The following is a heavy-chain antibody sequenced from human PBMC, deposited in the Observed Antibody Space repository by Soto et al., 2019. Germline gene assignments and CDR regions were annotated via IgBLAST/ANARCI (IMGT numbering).Heavy chain of an antibody. J-gene: IGHJ6*03. Sequence: SETLSLTCTVSGASISSYYWSWIRQPPGKGLEWIGYIYYSGSTNSNPSLKSRVTISVDTSKNQFSLKLSSVTAADTAVYYCVKAFTIFVRSPGDYSYYLAVCGQGTTVTVSS. D-gene: IGHD3-3*01. CDR3: VKAFTIFVRSPGDYSYYLAV. CDR1: GASISSYY. CDR2: IYYSGST. V-gene: IGHV4-59*01.